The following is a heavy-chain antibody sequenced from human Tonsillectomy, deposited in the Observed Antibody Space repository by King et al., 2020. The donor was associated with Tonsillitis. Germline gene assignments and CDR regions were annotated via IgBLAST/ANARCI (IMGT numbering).Heavy chain of an antibody. J-gene: IGHJ4*02. V-gene: IGHV4-59*01. CDR1: DGSISGDY. D-gene: IGHD4-23*01. CDR2: IYYSGST. Sequence: QLQESGPGLVKPSETLSLTCTVSDGSISGDYWSWIRQPPGKGLEWIGYIYYSGSTNYNPSLKSRVTISVETSKNQFSLELTSVTAADTAMYYCARISGNPEVFDYWGQGTLVTVSS. CDR3: ARISGNPEVFDY.